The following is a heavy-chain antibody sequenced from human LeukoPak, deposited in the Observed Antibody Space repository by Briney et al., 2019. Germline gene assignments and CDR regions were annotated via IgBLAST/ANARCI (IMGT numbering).Heavy chain of an antibody. CDR3: AKDRVTMVRGVNYYGMDV. CDR1: GLTFTSYG. V-gene: IGHV3-30*18. CDR2: ISNDGSNK. Sequence: PGRSLRLSCAPSGLTFTSYGMHWVRQAPGNGLEWVAVISNDGSNKYYADSVKGRFTISRDNSKNTLYLQMNSLRAEDTAVYYCAKDRVTMVRGVNYYGMDVWGKGTTVTVSS. D-gene: IGHD3-10*01. J-gene: IGHJ6*04.